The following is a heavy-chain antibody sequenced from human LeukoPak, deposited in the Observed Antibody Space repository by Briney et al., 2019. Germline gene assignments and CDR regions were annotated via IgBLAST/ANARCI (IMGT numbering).Heavy chain of an antibody. CDR3: ARDRIVVVPAAPDAFDI. Sequence: GGSLRLSCAASGFTFSSYGMSWVRQAPGKGLEWVSSISSSSSYIYYADSVKGRFTISRDNAKNSLYLQMNSLRAEDTAVYYCARDRIVVVPAAPDAFDIWGQGTMVTVSS. V-gene: IGHV3-21*01. J-gene: IGHJ3*02. D-gene: IGHD2-2*01. CDR2: ISSSSSYI. CDR1: GFTFSSYG.